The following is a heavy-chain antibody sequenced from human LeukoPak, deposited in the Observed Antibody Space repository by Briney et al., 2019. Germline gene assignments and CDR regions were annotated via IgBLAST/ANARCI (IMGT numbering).Heavy chain of an antibody. D-gene: IGHD2-2*01. CDR1: GYTFTSYD. CDR3: ARGGHQLPFYYYYMDV. CDR2: MNPNSGNT. V-gene: IGHV1-8*03. J-gene: IGHJ6*03. Sequence: ASVKVSCKASGYTFTSYDINWVRQATGQGLEWMGWMNPNSGNTGYAQKFQGRVTITRNTSISTAYMELSSLRSEDTAVYYCARGGHQLPFYYYYMDVWGKGTTVTVSS.